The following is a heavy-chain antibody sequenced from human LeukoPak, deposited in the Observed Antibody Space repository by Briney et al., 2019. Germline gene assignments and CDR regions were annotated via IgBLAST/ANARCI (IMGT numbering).Heavy chain of an antibody. CDR1: GYTFTNYA. CDR3: ARDRGAYYYDSSGTHDAFDI. CDR2: INPSGGST. Sequence: VASVKVSCKPSGYTFTNYAISWVRQAPGQGLEWMGIINPSGGSTCYAQKFQGRVTMTRDTSTSTVYMELSSLRSEDTAVYYCARDRGAYYYDSSGTHDAFDIWGQGTMVTVSS. J-gene: IGHJ3*02. D-gene: IGHD3-22*01. V-gene: IGHV1-46*01.